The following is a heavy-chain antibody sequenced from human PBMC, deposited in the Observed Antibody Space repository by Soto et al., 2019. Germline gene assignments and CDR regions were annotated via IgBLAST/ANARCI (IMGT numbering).Heavy chain of an antibody. CDR3: ARGNTGQNSFDY. CDR2: IYHSGTS. V-gene: IGHV4-4*02. Sequence: SETLSLTCAVSGDSVSSPNWWSWVRHSPEKGLEWIGEIYHSGTSNYNPSLKSRVTVSLDKSMNEVSLHLRSVTAADTAVYFCARGNTGQNSFDYWGQG. J-gene: IGHJ4*02. CDR1: GDSVSSPNW. D-gene: IGHD1-1*01.